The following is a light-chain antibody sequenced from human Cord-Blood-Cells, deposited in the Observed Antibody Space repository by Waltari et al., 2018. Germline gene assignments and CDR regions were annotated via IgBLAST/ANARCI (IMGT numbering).Light chain of an antibody. CDR3: QKYKNWPVT. V-gene: IGKV3-15*01. J-gene: IGKJ4*01. Sequence: EIVMTQSPATLSVSPGERATISCRASQSVSSNLAWYQQKPGQAPRLLSYCASTSATGIPVRFSGSESGKEFTLTISCQPCDGFAVYDCQKYKNWPVTFGGATKVEI. CDR1: QSVSSN. CDR2: CAS.